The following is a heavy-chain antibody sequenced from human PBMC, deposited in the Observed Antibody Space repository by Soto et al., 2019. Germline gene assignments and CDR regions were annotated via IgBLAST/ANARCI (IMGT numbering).Heavy chain of an antibody. CDR1: GFTFSSYG. J-gene: IGHJ5*02. Sequence: VQLLESGGGLVQPGGSLRLSCAASGFTFSSYGMHWVRQAPGKGLEWVAVISYDGSNKYYADSVKGRFTISRDNSKNTLYLQMNSLRAEDTAVYYCAKPYYYDSSGYYSNWFDPWGQGTLVTVSS. V-gene: IGHV3-30*18. CDR2: ISYDGSNK. D-gene: IGHD3-22*01. CDR3: AKPYYYDSSGYYSNWFDP.